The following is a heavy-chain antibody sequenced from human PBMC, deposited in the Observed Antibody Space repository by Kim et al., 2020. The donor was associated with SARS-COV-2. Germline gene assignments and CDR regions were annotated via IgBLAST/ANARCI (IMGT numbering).Heavy chain of an antibody. V-gene: IGHV1-2*02. D-gene: IGHD6-19*01. Sequence: ASVKVSCKASGYTFTGYYMHWVRQAPGQGLEWMGWINPNNGGTNYAQKFQGRVTMTRDTSISTAYMELSRLRSDDTAVYFCARDSSGWKGDFHHWGQGTLVTVSS. CDR3: ARDSSGWKGDFHH. CDR1: GYTFTGYY. J-gene: IGHJ1*01. CDR2: INPNNGGT.